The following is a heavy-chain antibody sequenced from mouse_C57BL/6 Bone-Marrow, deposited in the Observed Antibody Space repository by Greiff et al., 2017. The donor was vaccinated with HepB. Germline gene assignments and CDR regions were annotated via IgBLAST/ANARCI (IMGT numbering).Heavy chain of an antibody. CDR2: ISDGGSYT. J-gene: IGHJ4*01. V-gene: IGHV5-4*01. CDR3: ATLYYGYAMDY. D-gene: IGHD1-1*01. Sequence: EVHLVESGGGLVKPGGSLKLSCAASGFTFSSYAMSWVRQTPEKRLEWVATISDGGSYTYYPDNVKGRFTISRDNAKNNLYLQMSHLKSEDTAMYYCATLYYGYAMDYWGQGTSVTVSS. CDR1: GFTFSSYA.